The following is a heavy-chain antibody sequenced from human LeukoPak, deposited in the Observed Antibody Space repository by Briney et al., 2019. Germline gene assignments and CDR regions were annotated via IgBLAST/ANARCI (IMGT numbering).Heavy chain of an antibody. CDR1: GFTFDDYA. D-gene: IGHD6-19*01. J-gene: IGHJ4*02. V-gene: IGHV3-23*01. Sequence: GGSLRLSCAASGFTFDDYAMTWVRQAPGKGLEWVSAISGSGGSTYYADSVRGRFTISRDDSKNTVYLQMNGLRAEDTAVYYCARIGIAVAAHAVYFDYWGQGTLVTVSS. CDR3: ARIGIAVAAHAVYFDY. CDR2: ISGSGGST.